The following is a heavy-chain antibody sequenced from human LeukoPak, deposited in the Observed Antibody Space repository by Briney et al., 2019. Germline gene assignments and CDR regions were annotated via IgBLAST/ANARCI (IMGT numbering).Heavy chain of an antibody. CDR3: ARHRWELLTFDASDI. J-gene: IGHJ3*02. CDR2: INHSGST. V-gene: IGHV4-34*01. Sequence: SETLSLTCAVYGGSFSGYYWSWIRQPPGKGLEWIGEINHSGSTNYNPSLKSRVTISVDTSKNQFSLKLSSVTAADPAVYYCARHRWELLTFDASDIWGQGTMVTVSS. CDR1: GGSFSGYY. D-gene: IGHD1-26*01.